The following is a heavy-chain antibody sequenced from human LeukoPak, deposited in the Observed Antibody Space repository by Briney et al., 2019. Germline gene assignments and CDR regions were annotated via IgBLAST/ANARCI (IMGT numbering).Heavy chain of an antibody. V-gene: IGHV1-18*01. CDR3: ARGSDPQNRYYDFWSGYPNWFDP. CDR2: ISAYNGNT. CDR1: GYTFTSYG. J-gene: IGHJ5*02. D-gene: IGHD3-3*01. Sequence: ASVKVSCKASGYTFTSYGISWVRQAPGQGLEWMGWISAYNGNTNYAQKLQGRVTMTTNTSTSTAYMELRSLRSDDTAVYYCARGSDPQNRYYDFWSGYPNWFDPWGQGTLVTVSS.